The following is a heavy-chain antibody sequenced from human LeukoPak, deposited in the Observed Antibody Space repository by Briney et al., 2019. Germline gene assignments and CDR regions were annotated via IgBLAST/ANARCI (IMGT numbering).Heavy chain of an antibody. D-gene: IGHD6-6*01. CDR3: ARDREAVARSTFDY. CDR2: ISSSGSTI. V-gene: IGHV3-48*03. CDR1: GFTFSSYE. J-gene: IGHJ4*02. Sequence: GGSLRLSCAASGFTFSSYEMNWVRQAPGKGLEWVSYISSSGSTIYYADSVKGRFTISRDNAKNSLYLQMNSLRAEDMAVYYCARDREAVARSTFDYWGQGTLVTVSS.